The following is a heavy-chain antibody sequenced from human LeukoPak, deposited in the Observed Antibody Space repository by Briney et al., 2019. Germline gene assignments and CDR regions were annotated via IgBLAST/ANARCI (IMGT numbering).Heavy chain of an antibody. CDR1: GNSFTTYW. V-gene: IGHV5-51*01. CDR3: ASPRGHYDSSAFDF. J-gene: IGHJ4*02. CDR2: IYPGDSDT. D-gene: IGHD3-22*01. Sequence: GESPKISCKISGNSFTTYWIGWVRQMPGKGLEWIGIIYPGDSDTIYSPSFQGQVTISADRSIKTAYLQWSSLKASDTAMYYCASPRGHYDSSAFDFWGQGTLVTVSS.